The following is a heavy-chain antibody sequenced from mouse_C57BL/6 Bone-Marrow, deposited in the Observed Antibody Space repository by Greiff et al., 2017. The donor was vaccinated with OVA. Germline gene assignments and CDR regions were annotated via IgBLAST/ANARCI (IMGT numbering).Heavy chain of an antibody. CDR2: IYPRDGST. V-gene: IGHV1-85*01. J-gene: IGHJ4*01. Sequence: QVQLKQSGPELVKPGASVKLSCKASGYTFTSYDINWVKQRPGQGLEWIGWIYPRDGSTKYNEKLKGKATLTVDTSSSTAYMELHSLTSEDSAVYFCARTIGTHYYAMDYWGQGTSVTVSS. CDR1: GYTFTSYD. D-gene: IGHD3-3*01. CDR3: ARTIGTHYYAMDY.